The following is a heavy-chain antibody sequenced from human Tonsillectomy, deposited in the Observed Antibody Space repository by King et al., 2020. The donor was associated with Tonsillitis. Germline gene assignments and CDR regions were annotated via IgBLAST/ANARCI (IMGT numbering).Heavy chain of an antibody. D-gene: IGHD3-16*02. J-gene: IGHJ2*01. CDR3: AKETIRLGELSLYRFFAL. CDR2: IRYDGSNK. Sequence: VQLVESGGGVVQPGGSLRLSCAASGFTFSSYGMHCVRQAPGKGLEWVAFIRYDGSNKYYADSVKGRFTISRDNSKNTVFLQMNSLRAEDTAVYYCAKETIRLGELSLYRFFALWGRGTLVTVSS. CDR1: GFTFSSYG. V-gene: IGHV3-30*02.